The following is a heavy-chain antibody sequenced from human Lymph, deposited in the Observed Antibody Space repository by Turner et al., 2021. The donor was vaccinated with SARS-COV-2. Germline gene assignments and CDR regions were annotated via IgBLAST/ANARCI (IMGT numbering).Heavy chain of an antibody. CDR2: TIPIFGIA. D-gene: IGHD1-1*01. V-gene: IGHV1-69*10. CDR1: GGTFSTYA. J-gene: IGHJ4*02. CDR3: ARDATGPLGY. Sequence: QVQLVQSGAEVKKPGSSVKVSCKASGGTFSTYAISWVRQAPGPGLEWLGGTIPIFGIANYAQKFQGRVTITADKFTSTAYMELSSLRSEDTAVYYCARDATGPLGYWGRGTLVTVSS.